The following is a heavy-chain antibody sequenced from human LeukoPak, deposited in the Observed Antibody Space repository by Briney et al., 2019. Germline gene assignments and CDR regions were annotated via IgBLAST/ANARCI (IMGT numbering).Heavy chain of an antibody. CDR2: MSGVGGNT. J-gene: IGHJ4*02. Sequence: GGSLRLSCAGSGFIFSTYAMSWVRQAPGKGLEWVSAMSGVGGNTFYTDSVRGRFTISRNNSKKSLYLQMNSLRAEDTAIYSSAKTPSWERDYFYCWGQGTLVTASS. V-gene: IGHV3-23*01. D-gene: IGHD1-1*01. CDR1: GFIFSTYA. CDR3: AKTPSWERDYFYC.